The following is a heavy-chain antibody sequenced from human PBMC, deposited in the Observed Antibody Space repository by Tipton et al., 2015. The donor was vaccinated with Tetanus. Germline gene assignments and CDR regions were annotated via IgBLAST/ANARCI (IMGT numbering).Heavy chain of an antibody. CDR3: ARDFGSNHNWFDP. J-gene: IGHJ5*02. D-gene: IGHD6-13*01. CDR2: MNPNTGHA. V-gene: IGHV1-8*01. Sequence: QVQLVQSGAEVKQPGESLKISCKAFAYAFTSYDLNWVRHATGQGLEWLGYMNPNTGHAGYAQKFQGRVTMTTNISISTAYMELRNLRSDDTAVYFCARDFGSNHNWFDPWGQGTPVTVSS. CDR1: AYAFTSYD.